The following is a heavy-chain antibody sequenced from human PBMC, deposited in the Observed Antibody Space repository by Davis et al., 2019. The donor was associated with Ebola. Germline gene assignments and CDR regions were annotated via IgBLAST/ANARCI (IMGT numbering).Heavy chain of an antibody. J-gene: IGHJ4*02. CDR1: GFNFDDYA. Sequence: PGGSLRLSCEASGFNFDDYAMHWVRQVPGKGLEWVSGISWSSGILGYADSVKGRFTISRDNAKNSLYLQMTGLRVEDTAFYYCGKDIGLTAEYYFDFWGQGTLVTVSS. CDR3: GKDIGLTAEYYFDF. D-gene: IGHD2-21*02. V-gene: IGHV3-9*01. CDR2: ISWSSGIL.